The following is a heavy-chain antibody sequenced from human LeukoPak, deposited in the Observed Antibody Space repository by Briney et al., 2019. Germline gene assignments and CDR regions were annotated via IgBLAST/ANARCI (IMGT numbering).Heavy chain of an antibody. CDR2: ISGSGGST. J-gene: IGHJ4*02. V-gene: IGHV3-23*01. CDR1: GFTFSSYA. Sequence: GGSLRLSCAASGFTFSSYAMSWVRQAPGRGLEWVSAISGSGGSTYYADSVKGRFTISRDNSKNTLYLQMNSLRAEDTAVYYCAKGCNTFKNCNPFDYWGQGTLVTVSS. D-gene: IGHD2-2*02. CDR3: AKGCNTFKNCNPFDY.